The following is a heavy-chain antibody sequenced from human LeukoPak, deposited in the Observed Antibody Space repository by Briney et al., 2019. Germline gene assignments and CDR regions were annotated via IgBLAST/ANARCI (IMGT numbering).Heavy chain of an antibody. Sequence: SETLSLTCTVSGGSISTNTYYWGWVRQPPGEGLEWIGSIYYTGSTYYNPSLKSRVTISLDTSKHQFSLKLSSVTAADTAVYYCARHVTPSLDSSGYYYDYWGQGTLVTVSS. CDR2: IYYTGST. D-gene: IGHD3-22*01. J-gene: IGHJ4*02. V-gene: IGHV4-39*01. CDR3: ARHVTPSLDSSGYYYDY. CDR1: GGSISTNTYY.